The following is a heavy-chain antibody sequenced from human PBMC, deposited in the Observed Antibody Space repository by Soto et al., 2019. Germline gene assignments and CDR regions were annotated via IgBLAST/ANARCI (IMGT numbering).Heavy chain of an antibody. CDR2: IYPGDSDT. CDR3: ARQSIAVAGIRAFDI. D-gene: IGHD6-19*01. CDR1: GYSFTSYW. V-gene: IGHV5-51*01. Sequence: GESLKISCKGSGYSFTSYWIGWVRQMPVKGLEWMGIIYPGDSDTRYSPSFQGQVTISADKSISTAYLQWSSLKASDTAMYYCARQSIAVAGIRAFDIWGQGTMVTVSS. J-gene: IGHJ3*02.